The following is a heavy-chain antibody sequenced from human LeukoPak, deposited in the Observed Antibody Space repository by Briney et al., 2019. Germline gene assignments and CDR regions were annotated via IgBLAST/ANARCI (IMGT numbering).Heavy chain of an antibody. V-gene: IGHV3-7*01. D-gene: IGHD3-3*01. CDR2: IKEDGSEK. CDR3: ASGYLDDFWSGHF. CDR1: GFTFSTHW. J-gene: IGHJ4*02. Sequence: GGSLRLSCAASGFTFSTHWMSWVRQVPGKGLEWVANIKEDGSEKYYVDSVKGRFTISRDNAKKSLYLQMNSLRAEDSAICYCASGYLDDFWSGHFWGQGTQVTVSS.